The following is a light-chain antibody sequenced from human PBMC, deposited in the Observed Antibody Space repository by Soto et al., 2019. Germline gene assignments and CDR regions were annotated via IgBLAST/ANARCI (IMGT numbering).Light chain of an antibody. Sequence: DIVMTQSPDSLAVSLGERATINCKSSQSVLYSSNNKNFLTWYQQKQGQPPKLLIYWASTRESGVPDRFSGSGSGKDFTLTISSLQAKDVAVYYCQQYYTTPYTFGQGTKLEIK. CDR2: WAS. V-gene: IGKV4-1*01. CDR3: QQYYTTPYT. CDR1: QSVLYSSNNKNF. J-gene: IGKJ2*01.